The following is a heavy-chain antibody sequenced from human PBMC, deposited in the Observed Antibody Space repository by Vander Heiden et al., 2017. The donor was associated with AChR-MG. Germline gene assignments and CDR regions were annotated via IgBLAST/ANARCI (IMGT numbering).Heavy chain of an antibody. J-gene: IGHJ6*03. CDR1: GFTFSSYW. Sequence: EVQLVESGGGLVQPGGSLRLSCAASGFTFSSYWMSWVRQAPGKGLEWVANIKQDGSEKYYVDSVKGRFTISRDNAKNSLYLQMNSLRAEDTAVYYCARENGGKEYYYYYMDVWGKGTTVTVSS. D-gene: IGHD2-15*01. V-gene: IGHV3-7*01. CDR2: IKQDGSEK. CDR3: ARENGGKEYYYYYMDV.